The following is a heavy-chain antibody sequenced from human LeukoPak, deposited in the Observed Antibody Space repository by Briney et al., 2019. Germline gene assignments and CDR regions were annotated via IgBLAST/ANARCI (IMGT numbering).Heavy chain of an antibody. CDR1: GGSISSGSYY. D-gene: IGHD2-15*01. CDR3: ARPSYCSSGNYEYFHH. Sequence: PSETLSLTCTVSGGSISSGSYYWRWIRQPAGKGLEWIGRIYTSGRPNYNPSLKSRLTISVDTSKSQFSLKLSSVTAADTAVDYCARPSYCSSGNYEYFHHWGQGTLVTVSS. J-gene: IGHJ1*01. V-gene: IGHV4-61*02. CDR2: IYTSGRP.